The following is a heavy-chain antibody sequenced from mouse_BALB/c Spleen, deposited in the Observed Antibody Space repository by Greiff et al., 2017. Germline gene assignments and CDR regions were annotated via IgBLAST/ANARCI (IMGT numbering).Heavy chain of an antibody. CDR3: ARGDGAY. D-gene: IGHD2-3*01. CDR2: ISSGGST. V-gene: IGHV5-6-5*01. Sequence: EVKVVESGGGLVKPGGSLKLSCAASGFTFSSYAMSWVRQTPEKRLEWVASISSGGSTYYPDSVKGRFTISRDNARNILYLQMSSLRSEDTAMYYCARGDGAYWGQGTLVTVSA. J-gene: IGHJ3*01. CDR1: GFTFSSYA.